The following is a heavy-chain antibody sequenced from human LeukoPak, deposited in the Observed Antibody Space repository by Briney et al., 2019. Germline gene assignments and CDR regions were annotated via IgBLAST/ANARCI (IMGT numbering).Heavy chain of an antibody. J-gene: IGHJ4*02. CDR3: ARYDYGRSGFDY. Sequence: GGSLRLSCAASGFTVSTNYMTWVRQAPGKGLEWVSVVYSGGTTYYADSVKGRFSISRDNSKNTLYLQMNSLRAEDTAVYYCARYDYGRSGFDYWGQGTLVTVSS. D-gene: IGHD5-12*01. CDR2: VYSGGTT. V-gene: IGHV3-66*01. CDR1: GFTVSTNY.